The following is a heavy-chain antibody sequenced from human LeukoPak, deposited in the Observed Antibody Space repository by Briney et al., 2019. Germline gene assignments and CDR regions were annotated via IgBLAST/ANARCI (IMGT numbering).Heavy chain of an antibody. CDR1: GFTFSSSW. V-gene: IGHV3-7*01. Sequence: PGGSLRLSCGASGFTFSSSWMSWVRQAPGKGLEWVANIKKDGGEKYYVASVKGRFTISRDNATNLVYLQMDSLRVEDTAVYYCARISTAVAGVDYWGQGTLVTVSS. D-gene: IGHD6-19*01. CDR3: ARISTAVAGVDY. CDR2: IKKDGGEK. J-gene: IGHJ4*02.